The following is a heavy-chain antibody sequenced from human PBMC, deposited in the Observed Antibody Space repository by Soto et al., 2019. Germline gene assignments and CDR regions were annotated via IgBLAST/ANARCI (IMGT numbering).Heavy chain of an antibody. CDR2: IRAYNGNT. CDR1: GYTLTSYG. CDR3: ARVVGDLGRWFDP. D-gene: IGHD2-15*01. J-gene: IGHJ5*02. V-gene: IGHV1-18*01. Sequence: QVQLVQSGAEVKKPGASVKDSCKASGYTLTSYGISWVRQAPGQGLEWRGRIRAYNGNTNYAQKLQGRVTMTTVTSTSTAYMELRSRRSDDTAVYYCARVVGDLGRWFDPWGQGTLVTVSS.